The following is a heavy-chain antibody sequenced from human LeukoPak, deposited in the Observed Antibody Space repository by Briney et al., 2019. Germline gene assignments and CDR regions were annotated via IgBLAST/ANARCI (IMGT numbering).Heavy chain of an antibody. D-gene: IGHD6-13*01. Sequence: TSSETLSLTCTVSGYSISSGYYWGWIRQPPGKGLEWIGSIYHSGSTYYNPSLKSRVTISVDTSKNQFSLKLSSVTAADTAVYYCAREIEGSSGIQVYYYYYYMDVWGKGTTVTVSS. CDR3: AREIEGSSGIQVYYYYYYMDV. CDR1: GYSISSGYY. CDR2: IYHSGST. V-gene: IGHV4-38-2*02. J-gene: IGHJ6*03.